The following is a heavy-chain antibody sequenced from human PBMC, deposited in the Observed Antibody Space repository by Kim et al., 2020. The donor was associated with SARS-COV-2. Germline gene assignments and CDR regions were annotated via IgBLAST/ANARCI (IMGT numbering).Heavy chain of an antibody. CDR3: ARFETTVTTSFDY. V-gene: IGHV1-46*01. D-gene: IGHD4-17*01. Sequence: SDAQKVQGRVTMTRDTSTSTVYMELSSLRSEDTAVYYCARFETTVTTSFDYWGQGTLVTVSS. J-gene: IGHJ4*02.